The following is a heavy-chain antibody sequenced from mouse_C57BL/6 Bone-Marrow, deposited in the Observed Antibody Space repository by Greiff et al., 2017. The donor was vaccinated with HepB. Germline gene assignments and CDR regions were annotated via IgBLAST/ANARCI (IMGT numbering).Heavy chain of an antibody. J-gene: IGHJ3*01. Sequence: VHVKQSGPVLVKPGASVKMSCKASGYTFTDYYMNWVKQSHGKSLEWIGVINPYNGGTSYNQKFKGKATLTVDKSSSTAYMELNSLTSEDSAVYYCARETVGFAYWGQGTLVTVSA. D-gene: IGHD1-1*01. CDR1: GYTFTDYY. V-gene: IGHV1-19*01. CDR2: INPYNGGT. CDR3: ARETVGFAY.